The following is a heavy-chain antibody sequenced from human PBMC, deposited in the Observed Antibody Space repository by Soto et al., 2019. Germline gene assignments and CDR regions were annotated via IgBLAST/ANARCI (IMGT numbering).Heavy chain of an antibody. CDR1: GFTFSSYA. Sequence: GESLKISCAASGFTFSSYAMSWVRQAPGKGLEWVSAISGSGGSTYYADSVKGRFTISRDNSKNTLYLQMNSLRAEDTAVYYCAKDITIFGVAHDAFDIWGQGTMVTVSS. CDR2: ISGSGGST. V-gene: IGHV3-23*01. D-gene: IGHD3-3*01. CDR3: AKDITIFGVAHDAFDI. J-gene: IGHJ3*02.